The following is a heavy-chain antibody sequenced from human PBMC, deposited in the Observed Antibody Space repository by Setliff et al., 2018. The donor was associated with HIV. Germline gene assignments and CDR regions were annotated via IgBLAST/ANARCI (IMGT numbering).Heavy chain of an antibody. J-gene: IGHJ4*02. Sequence: KASETLSLTCTVSGASISSHNYYWGWIRQSPGKGLEWTASIRSSGDTYYNPSLQSRVIISVDTSNNQISLKLTSVTAADTAVYYCTIPASSLAPNWGRGTQVTVSS. V-gene: IGHV4-39*01. CDR2: IRSSGDT. CDR3: TIPASSLAPN. CDR1: GASISSHNYY.